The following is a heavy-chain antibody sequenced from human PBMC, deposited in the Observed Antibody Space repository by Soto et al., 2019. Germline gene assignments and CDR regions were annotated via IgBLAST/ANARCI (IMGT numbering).Heavy chain of an antibody. CDR2: IIPILGIA. CDR1: GGTFSRYT. CDR3: AREVVAGPFDY. V-gene: IGHV1-69*04. D-gene: IGHD6-19*01. J-gene: IGHJ4*02. Sequence: SVKVSCKASGGTFSRYTISWVRQAPGQGLEWMGRIIPILGIADYAQNFQGRVTITADKSTSTAYMELSSLRSEDTAVYYCAREVVAGPFDYWGQGTLVTVSS.